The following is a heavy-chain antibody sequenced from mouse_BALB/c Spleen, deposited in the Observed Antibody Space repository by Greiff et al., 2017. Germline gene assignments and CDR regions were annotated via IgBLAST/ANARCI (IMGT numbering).Heavy chain of an antibody. CDR1: GYTFTDYE. V-gene: IGHV1-15*01. CDR3: TRGHYGLDY. Sequence: VQRVESGAELVRPGASVTLSCKASGYTFTDYEMHWVKQTPVHGLEWIGAIDPETGGTAYNQKFKGKATLTADKSSSTAYMELRSLTSEDSAVYYCTRGHYGLDYWGQGTTLTVSS. CDR2: IDPETGGT. J-gene: IGHJ2*01. D-gene: IGHD1-1*02.